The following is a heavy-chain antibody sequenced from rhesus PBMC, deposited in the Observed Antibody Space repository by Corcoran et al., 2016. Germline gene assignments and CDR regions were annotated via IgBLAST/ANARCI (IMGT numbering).Heavy chain of an antibody. CDR1: GGSISSYW. Sequence: QVQLQESGPGVVKPSETLSLTCAVSGGSISSYWWGWIRQPPGKGLEWFGQIYGGSGSTTHTPSLKSRVTISSDTSKNQFSLKLSSLTAADTAVYYCAKDPRGYSSCWDWGQGVLVTVSS. J-gene: IGHJ4*01. CDR3: AKDPRGYSSCWD. D-gene: IGHD6-13*01. V-gene: IGHV4-147*01. CDR2: IYGGSGST.